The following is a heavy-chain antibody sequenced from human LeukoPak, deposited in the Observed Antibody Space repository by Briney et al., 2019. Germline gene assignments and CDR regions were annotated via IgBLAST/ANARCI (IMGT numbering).Heavy chain of an antibody. Sequence: SGGSLRLSCAASGFTFSSYGMHWVRQAPGKGLEWVAFIRYDGSNKYYADSVKGRFTISRDNSKNTLYLQMNSLRAEDTAVYYCAKAAYDYVWGSCPGYWGQGTLVTVSS. V-gene: IGHV3-30*02. D-gene: IGHD3-16*01. CDR3: AKAAYDYVWGSCPGY. CDR2: IRYDGSNK. J-gene: IGHJ4*02. CDR1: GFTFSSYG.